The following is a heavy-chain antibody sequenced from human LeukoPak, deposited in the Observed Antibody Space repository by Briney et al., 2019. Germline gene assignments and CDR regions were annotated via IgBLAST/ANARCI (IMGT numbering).Heavy chain of an antibody. Sequence: ASVKVSCKASGHTFTSYYIHWVRQVPGQGLEWMGIINPSGGSTTYAQKFQGRVTMTRDTSMSTVYMELSGLRSEDTAVYYCARAYNWNDYFDYWGQGTLVTVSS. D-gene: IGHD1-20*01. CDR2: INPSGGST. CDR3: ARAYNWNDYFDY. CDR1: GHTFTSYY. J-gene: IGHJ4*02. V-gene: IGHV1-46*01.